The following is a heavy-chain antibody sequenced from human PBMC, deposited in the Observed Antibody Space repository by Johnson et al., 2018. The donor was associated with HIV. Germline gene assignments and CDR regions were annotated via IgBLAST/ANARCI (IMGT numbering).Heavy chain of an antibody. D-gene: IGHD3-9*01. CDR1: GFIFSDYY. J-gene: IGHJ3*02. V-gene: IGHV3-11*04. CDR2: ISSSGRTI. Sequence: VQLVESGGDLVKPGGSLRLSCAASGFIFSDYYMTWIRQAPGKGLESISYISSSGRTIYYADSVKGRFTMSRDNAKKSLYLQMNSLRAEDTAVYYCAREEGTDMLTRGDAFDIWCQGTMVTVSS. CDR3: AREEGTDMLTRGDAFDI.